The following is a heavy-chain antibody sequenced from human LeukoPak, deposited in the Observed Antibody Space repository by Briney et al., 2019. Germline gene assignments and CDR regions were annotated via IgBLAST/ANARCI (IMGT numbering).Heavy chain of an antibody. Sequence: PSETLSLTCTVSGGSISSYYWSWIRQPPGKGLEWIGHIYYSGSTNYNPSLKSRVTISVDTSKNQFSLKLSSVTAADTAVYYCARAYPYCSSTSCYSMHMDVWGKGTTVTVSS. J-gene: IGHJ6*03. CDR3: ARAYPYCSSTSCYSMHMDV. V-gene: IGHV4-59*01. CDR1: GGSISSYY. D-gene: IGHD2-2*01. CDR2: IYYSGST.